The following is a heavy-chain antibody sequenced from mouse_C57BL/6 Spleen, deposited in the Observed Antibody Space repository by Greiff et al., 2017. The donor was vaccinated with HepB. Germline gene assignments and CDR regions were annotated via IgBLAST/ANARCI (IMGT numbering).Heavy chain of an antibody. Sequence: DVMLVESGGGLVKPGGSLKLSCAASGFTFSSYTMSWVRQTPEKRLEWVATISGGGGNTYYPDSVKGRFTISRDNAKNTLYLQMRSLRSEDTALYYCARRTRTVRDWYFDVWGTGTTVTVSS. CDR2: ISGGGGNT. J-gene: IGHJ1*03. D-gene: IGHD1-1*01. CDR3: ARRTRTVRDWYFDV. CDR1: GFTFSSYT. V-gene: IGHV5-9*01.